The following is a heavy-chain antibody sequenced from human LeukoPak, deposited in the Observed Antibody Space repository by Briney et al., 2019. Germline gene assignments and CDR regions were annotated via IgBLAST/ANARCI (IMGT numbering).Heavy chain of an antibody. CDR3: ATGPLYGGGAFDI. Sequence: SETLSLTCTVSGGSISSYFWSWIRQPPGKGLEWIGCIYYSGSTNYNPSLKSRVTISVDTSKNQFSLKLSSVTAADTAVYYCATGPLYGGGAFDIWGQGTMVTVSS. J-gene: IGHJ3*02. CDR2: IYYSGST. CDR1: GGSISSYF. V-gene: IGHV4-59*01. D-gene: IGHD4-23*01.